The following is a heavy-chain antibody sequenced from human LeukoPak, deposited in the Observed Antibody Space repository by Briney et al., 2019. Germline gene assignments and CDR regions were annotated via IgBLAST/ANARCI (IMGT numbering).Heavy chain of an antibody. CDR3: ARVAYNWNFLVGYFDY. Sequence: AASVKVSCKASGYTFTSYGISWVRQAPGQGLEWMGWISAYNGNTNYAQKLQGRVTMTTDTSTSTAYMELRSLRSDDTAVYYCARVAYNWNFLVGYFDYWGQGTLVTVSS. J-gene: IGHJ4*02. CDR1: GYTFTSYG. V-gene: IGHV1-18*01. CDR2: ISAYNGNT. D-gene: IGHD1-7*01.